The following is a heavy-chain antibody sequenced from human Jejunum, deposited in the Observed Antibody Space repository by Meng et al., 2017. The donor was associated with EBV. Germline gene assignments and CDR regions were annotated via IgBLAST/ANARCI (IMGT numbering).Heavy chain of an antibody. J-gene: IGHJ4*02. CDR3: VRVMTGRCSDY. CDR1: GGSIAYSDYY. D-gene: IGHD3-9*01. Sequence: QLQLHESGPGLLKPWETLWLTCSVSGGSIAYSDYYWGWIRQPPGNGLEWIASISYSGSTFYNPSLRSRVTISRDTSKNQFSLNLNSVTAAATAVYYCVRVMTGRCSDYWGQGTLVTVAS. CDR2: ISYSGST. V-gene: IGHV4-39*07.